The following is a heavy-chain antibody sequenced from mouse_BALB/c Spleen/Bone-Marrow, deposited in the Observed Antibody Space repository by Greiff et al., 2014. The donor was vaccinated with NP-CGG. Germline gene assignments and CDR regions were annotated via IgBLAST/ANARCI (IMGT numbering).Heavy chain of an antibody. J-gene: IGHJ2*01. D-gene: IGHD3-3*01. Sequence: VHLVESGAELVRPGTSVKVSCKASGYAFTNYLIEWVKQRPGQGLEWIGMINPGSGGTNYNEKFKGKATLTADKSSSTAYMQXXXXTSXDSAVYFCARRDGSYFDYWGQGTTLTVSS. CDR2: INPGSGGT. CDR3: ARRDGSYFDY. V-gene: IGHV1-54*01. CDR1: GYAFTNYL.